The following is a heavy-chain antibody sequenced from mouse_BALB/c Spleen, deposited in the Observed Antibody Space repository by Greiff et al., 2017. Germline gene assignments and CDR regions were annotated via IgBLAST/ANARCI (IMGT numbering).Heavy chain of an antibody. CDR1: GYTFTDYA. CDR3: ARARDGNYQGFAY. V-gene: IGHV1S137*01. CDR2: ISTYYGDA. J-gene: IGHJ3*01. D-gene: IGHD2-1*01. Sequence: VKLVESGAELVRPGVSVKISCKGSGYTFTDYAMPWVKQSHAKSLEWIGVISTYYGDASYNQKFKGKATMTVDKSSSTAYMELARLTSEDSAIYYCARARDGNYQGFAYWGQGTLVTVSA.